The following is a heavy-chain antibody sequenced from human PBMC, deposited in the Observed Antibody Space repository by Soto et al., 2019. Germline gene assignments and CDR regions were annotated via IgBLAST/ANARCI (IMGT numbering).Heavy chain of an antibody. V-gene: IGHV3-23*01. D-gene: IGHD2-21*01. CDR1: GFTFSSYA. J-gene: IGHJ4*02. Sequence: EVQLLESGGGLVQPGGSLRISCAASGFTFSSYAMSWVRQAPGKGLEWVSSISDSGGNTYYADSVKGRFTISRDNSKNTLYLQMNSLRAADTAVYYCAKVGCIGGCGGSPGGQGTLVTVSS. CDR3: AKVGCIGGCGGSP. CDR2: ISDSGGNT.